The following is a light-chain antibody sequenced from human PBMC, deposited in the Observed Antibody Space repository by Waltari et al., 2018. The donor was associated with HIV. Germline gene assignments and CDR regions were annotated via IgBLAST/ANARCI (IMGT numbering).Light chain of an antibody. CDR3: QHYNSYLWT. J-gene: IGKJ1*01. Sequence: DIQMTQSPSTLSASVGDRVTITCWASQSISSWLAWYQQKPGKAPNLLIYKASSLESGVPSRFSGSGSGTEFTLTISSLQPDDFATYYCQHYNSYLWTFGQGTKVEIK. CDR1: QSISSW. CDR2: KAS. V-gene: IGKV1-5*03.